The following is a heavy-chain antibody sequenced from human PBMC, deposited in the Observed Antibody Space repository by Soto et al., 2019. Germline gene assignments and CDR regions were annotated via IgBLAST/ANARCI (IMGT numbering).Heavy chain of an antibody. V-gene: IGHV4-59*01. D-gene: IGHD2-2*01. J-gene: IGHJ5*02. CDR2: AYYSGDT. Sequence: AETLSLTCSVSGGSISRYYWSWIRQPPGKGLEWIGYAYYSGDTGYNPSLQSRVTMAVDTSKNQVSRKLTSVTAAETAAYYCARDRSTYGGGGTGEVKENWFDPWGQGALVTVSS. CDR1: GGSISRYY. CDR3: ARDRSTYGGGGTGEVKENWFDP.